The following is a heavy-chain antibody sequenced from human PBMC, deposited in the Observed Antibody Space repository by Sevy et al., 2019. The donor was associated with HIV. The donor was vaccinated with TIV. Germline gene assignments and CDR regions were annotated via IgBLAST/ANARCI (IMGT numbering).Heavy chain of an antibody. V-gene: IGHV4-39*01. D-gene: IGHD3-16*01. CDR2: RFYSGGA. J-gene: IGHJ5*02. CDR1: GGSISSTRHY. CDR3: ARHRLGNWFDL. Sequence: SETLSLTCNVSGGSISSTRHYWGWVRQSPGKTLEWIGSRFYSGGAYYNPSLQSRVTMSVDTSKNQFSLTVSSVTAADTAIYYCARHRLGNWFDLWGQGIQVTVSS.